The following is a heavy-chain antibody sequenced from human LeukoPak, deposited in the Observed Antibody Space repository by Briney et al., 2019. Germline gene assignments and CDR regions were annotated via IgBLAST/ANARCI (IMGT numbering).Heavy chain of an antibody. CDR3: ARGAMKAAGRAFDI. V-gene: IGHV4-39*07. D-gene: IGHD6-13*01. CDR2: INHSGST. Sequence: SETLSLTCTVSGDSISSSNSYWGWIRQPPGKGLEWIGEINHSGSTNYNPSLKSRVTISVDTSKNQFSLKLSSVTAADTAVYYCARGAMKAAGRAFDIWGQGTMVTVSS. J-gene: IGHJ3*02. CDR1: GDSISSSNSY.